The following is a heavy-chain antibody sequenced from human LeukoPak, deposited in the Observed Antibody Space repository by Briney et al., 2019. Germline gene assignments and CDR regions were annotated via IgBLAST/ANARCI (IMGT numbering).Heavy chain of an antibody. D-gene: IGHD3-10*01. J-gene: IGHJ2*01. CDR1: GFSFSSDW. V-gene: IGHV3-7*01. CDR3: VRYYTRQSWYFDL. CDR2: IKPDEGEK. Sequence: PGGSLRLSCAASGFSFSSDWMIWVRQAPGKGLEWVANIKPDEGEKYYLESVKGRFTVSRDNAKNSLYLQMNNLRAEDTAVYYCVRYYTRQSWYFDLWGRGTLVTVSS.